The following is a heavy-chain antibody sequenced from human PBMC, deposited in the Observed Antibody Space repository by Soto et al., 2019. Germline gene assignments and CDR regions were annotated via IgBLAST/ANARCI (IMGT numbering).Heavy chain of an antibody. CDR1: GGTFSSYT. Sequence: QVQLVQSGAEVKKPGSSVKVSCKASGGTFSSYTISWVRQAPGQGLEWMGRIIPILGIANYAQKFQGRVTITADKPTSTAYMELSSLRSEDTAVYYCARSVRTSDSLDYWGQGTLVTVSS. D-gene: IGHD2-21*02. CDR2: IIPILGIA. J-gene: IGHJ4*02. V-gene: IGHV1-69*02. CDR3: ARSVRTSDSLDY.